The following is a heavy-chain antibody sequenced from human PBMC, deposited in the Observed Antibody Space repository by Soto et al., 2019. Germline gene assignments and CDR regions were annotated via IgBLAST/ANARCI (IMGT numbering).Heavy chain of an antibody. D-gene: IGHD3-16*01. Sequence: SVKVSCKASGGTFSSYTISWVRQAPGQGLEWMGRIIPILGIANYAQKFQGRVTITADKSTSTAYMELSSLRSEDTAVYYCAREGHAYEYIWGSSALYYLDYWGQGTLVTVSS. V-gene: IGHV1-69*04. CDR1: GGTFSSYT. CDR2: IIPILGIA. CDR3: AREGHAYEYIWGSSALYYLDY. J-gene: IGHJ4*02.